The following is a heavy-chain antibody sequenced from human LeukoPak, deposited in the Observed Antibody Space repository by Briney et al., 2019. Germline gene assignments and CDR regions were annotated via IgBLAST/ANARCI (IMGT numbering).Heavy chain of an antibody. CDR1: GYSFTSYW. CDR2: IYPGDSDT. D-gene: IGHD6-13*01. CDR3: ARESNSSSWRYDAFDI. V-gene: IGHV5-51*01. J-gene: IGHJ3*02. Sequence: GESLKISCKGSGYSFTSYWIGWVRQMPGKGLEWLGIIYPGDSDTRYSPSFQDQVTISADKSISTAYLQSSSLKASDTAMYYCARESNSSSWRYDAFDIWGQGTMVTVSS.